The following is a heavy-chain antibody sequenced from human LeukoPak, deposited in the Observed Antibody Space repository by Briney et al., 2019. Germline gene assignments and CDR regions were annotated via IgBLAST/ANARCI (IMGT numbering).Heavy chain of an antibody. CDR1: GGSLSTYY. J-gene: IGHJ4*02. Sequence: SETLSLTCTVSGGSLSTYYWSWIRQPAGKGLEWIGRIYSSGSTDYNPSLQSRVTLSVDTSRNQFSLKLSSVTAADTAVYCCARDSTGQRYWGQGTLVTVSS. CDR2: IYSSGST. D-gene: IGHD2-2*01. V-gene: IGHV4-4*07. CDR3: ARDSTGQRY.